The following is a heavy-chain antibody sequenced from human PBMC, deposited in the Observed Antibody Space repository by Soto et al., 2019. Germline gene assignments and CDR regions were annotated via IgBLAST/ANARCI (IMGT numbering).Heavy chain of an antibody. CDR3: AKDLRAGSGYDFDY. Sequence: EVQLLQSGGGLVQPGGSLRLSCAASGFTFTSYSMTWVRQTPGKGLEWVAAVNPGGYSTYYADPVKGRFTISRDNSNKNLYLQMNSLRAEDTAVYYCAKDLRAGSGYDFDYRDQGTLVTVSS. D-gene: IGHD5-12*01. CDR2: VNPGGYST. V-gene: IGHV3-23*01. CDR1: GFTFTSYS. J-gene: IGHJ4*02.